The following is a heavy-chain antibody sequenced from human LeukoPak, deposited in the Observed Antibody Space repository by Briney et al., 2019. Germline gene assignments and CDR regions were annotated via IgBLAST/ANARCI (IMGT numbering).Heavy chain of an antibody. J-gene: IGHJ4*02. Sequence: PGGSLRLSCAASGFTFSGRWMSWLRQAPGKGLEWVSTLYRDGNTFYADYVRGRFIISRDNSKNTLHLQMNSLRVEDTAVYYCARDSGDGDYEPLDSWGQGTLVTVSS. V-gene: IGHV3-53*01. CDR3: ARDSGDGDYEPLDS. CDR2: LYRDGNT. CDR1: GFTFSGRW. D-gene: IGHD4-17*01.